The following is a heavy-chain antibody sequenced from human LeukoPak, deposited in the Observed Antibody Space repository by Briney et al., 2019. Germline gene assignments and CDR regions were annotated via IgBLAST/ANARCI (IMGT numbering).Heavy chain of an antibody. J-gene: IGHJ5*02. Sequence: GRSLRLSCAASGFTFDDYAMHWVRQAPGKGLEWVSGISWNSGSIVYADSVKGRFSISRDKAKNSLYMQMNSLRAEDTALYYCAKDSRSYSSSWYVHWFDPWGQGTLVTVSS. D-gene: IGHD6-13*01. CDR1: GFTFDDYA. CDR3: AKDSRSYSSSWYVHWFDP. V-gene: IGHV3-9*01. CDR2: ISWNSGSI.